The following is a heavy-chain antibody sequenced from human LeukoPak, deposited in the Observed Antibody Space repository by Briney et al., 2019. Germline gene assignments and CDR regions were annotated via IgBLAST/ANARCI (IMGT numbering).Heavy chain of an antibody. CDR2: TRNKANSYTT. J-gene: IGHJ4*02. CDR3: PSHRGKAKEDKFDS. Sequence: GGSLRLSCAASGFTFSDHYMDWVRQAPGKGLEWVGRTRNKANSYTTEYAASVKGRFTISRDDSKNSLYLQMNSLKTEATAVNNWPSHRGKAKEDKFDSWAQGPLSPSPQ. V-gene: IGHV3-72*01. D-gene: IGHD3-10*01. CDR1: GFTFSDHY.